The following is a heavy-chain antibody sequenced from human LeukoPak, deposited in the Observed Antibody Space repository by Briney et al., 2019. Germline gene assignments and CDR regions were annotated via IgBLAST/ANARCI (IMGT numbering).Heavy chain of an antibody. J-gene: IGHJ4*02. D-gene: IGHD4-17*01. V-gene: IGHV4-34*01. CDR1: DRPFSGSY. Sequence: SETLSLTCAVYDRPFSGSYWSWIRQPPGEGLEWIGEITHDGRINYSPSLKSRATISVDTSKNQFSLKLSSVTAADSAVYYCATIYGDYSDFDSWGQGTLVTVSS. CDR3: ATIYGDYSDFDS. CDR2: ITHDGRI.